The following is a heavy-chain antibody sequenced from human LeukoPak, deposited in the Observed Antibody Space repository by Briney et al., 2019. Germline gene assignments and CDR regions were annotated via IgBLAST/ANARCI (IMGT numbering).Heavy chain of an antibody. CDR2: INHSGST. Sequence: PSETLSLTCAVYGGSFSGYYWSWIRQPPGKGLEWIGEINHSGSTNYNPSLKSRVTISVDTSKNQFSLNLSSVTAADTAVYYCARGRITSDAFDIWGQGTMVTVSS. CDR1: GGSFSGYY. V-gene: IGHV4-34*01. D-gene: IGHD3-3*01. J-gene: IGHJ3*02. CDR3: ARGRITSDAFDI.